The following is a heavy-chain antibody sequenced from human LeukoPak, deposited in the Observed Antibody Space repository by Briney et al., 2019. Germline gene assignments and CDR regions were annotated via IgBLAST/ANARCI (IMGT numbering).Heavy chain of an antibody. V-gene: IGHV4-59*08. Sequence: SETLSLTCTVSGGSISSYYWSWIRQPPGKGLEWIGYIYHSGSTNYNPSLKSRVTISVDTSKNQFSLKLSSVTAADTAVYYCARQTKQKHFDYWGQGTLVTVSS. CDR2: IYHSGST. CDR1: GGSISSYY. CDR3: ARQTKQKHFDY. D-gene: IGHD6-13*01. J-gene: IGHJ4*02.